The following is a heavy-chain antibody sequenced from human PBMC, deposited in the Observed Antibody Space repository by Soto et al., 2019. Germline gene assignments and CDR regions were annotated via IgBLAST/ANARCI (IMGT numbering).Heavy chain of an antibody. V-gene: IGHV4-4*02. CDR2: IYHSGST. J-gene: IGHJ4*02. CDR1: GGSISNSNW. Sequence: QVQLQESGPGLVKPSGTLSLTCGVFGGSISNSNWWTWVRQPPGKGLEWIGEIYHSGSTNYNSSRMRRVTISSEKFNNQFSMKLTSVTAEDTAVYYCTHRPIGGAEIWGQGSEVTVSS. D-gene: IGHD1-26*01. CDR3: THRPIGGAEI.